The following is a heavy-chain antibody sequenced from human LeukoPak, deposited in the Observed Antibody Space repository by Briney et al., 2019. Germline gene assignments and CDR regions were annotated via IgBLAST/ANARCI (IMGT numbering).Heavy chain of an antibody. CDR2: IYNSGST. V-gene: IGHV4-59*08. CDR3: ARSTTELRI. Sequence: SETLSLTCTVSGGSISSYYWSWIRQPPGKGLEWIGYIYNSGSTNYNPSLNSRVTISVDTSKNQFSLKLRSVTAADTAVYYCARSTTELRIWGQGTLVTVSP. D-gene: IGHD1-26*01. J-gene: IGHJ4*02. CDR1: GGSISSYY.